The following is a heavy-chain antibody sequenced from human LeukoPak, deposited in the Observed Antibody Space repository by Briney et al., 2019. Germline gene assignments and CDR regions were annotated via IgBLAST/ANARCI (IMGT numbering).Heavy chain of an antibody. J-gene: IGHJ4*02. CDR2: IYYSGST. CDR3: ARVMPGAPYFEN. CDR1: GGSINSYY. V-gene: IGHV4-59*01. Sequence: SETLSLTCTVSGGSINSYYWNWIRQPPGKGLEWIGYIYYSGSTKYNPSLKSRVTISVDTSKNQFSLRLSSVTAADTAVYYCARVMPGAPYFENWGQGTPVTVSS. D-gene: IGHD2-2*01.